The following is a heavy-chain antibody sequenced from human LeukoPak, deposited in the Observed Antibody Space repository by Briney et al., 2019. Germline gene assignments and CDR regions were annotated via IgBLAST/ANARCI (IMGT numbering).Heavy chain of an antibody. CDR1: GYIFTDYY. CDR2: INPNSGGT. J-gene: IGHJ4*02. V-gene: IGHV1-2*02. Sequence: GASVRVSCKASGYIFTDYYIHWVRQAPGQGLEWMGWINPNSGGTNYAQKFQGRVTMTRDTSISTVYMELSRLRSDDTALYYCARERRPHSYGSFIGDYWGQGTLVSVSS. CDR3: ARERRPHSYGSFIGDY. D-gene: IGHD5-18*01.